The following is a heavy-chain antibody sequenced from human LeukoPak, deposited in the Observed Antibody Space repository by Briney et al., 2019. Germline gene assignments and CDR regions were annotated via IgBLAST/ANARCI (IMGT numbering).Heavy chain of an antibody. Sequence: SETLSLTCAVYGGSFSGYYWSWIRQPPGKGLEWIGEINHSGSTNYNPSLKSRVTISVDTSKNQFSLKLSSVTAADTAVYYCAGLSDYYDSSGYYPATDGAFDIWGQGTMVTVSS. J-gene: IGHJ3*02. V-gene: IGHV4-34*01. D-gene: IGHD3-22*01. CDR3: AGLSDYYDSSGYYPATDGAFDI. CDR1: GGSFSGYY. CDR2: INHSGST.